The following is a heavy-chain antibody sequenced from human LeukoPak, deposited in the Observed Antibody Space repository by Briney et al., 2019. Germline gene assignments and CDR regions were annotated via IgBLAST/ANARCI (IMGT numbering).Heavy chain of an antibody. CDR2: ISWNSGSI. D-gene: IGHD3-3*01. V-gene: IGHV3-9*03. CDR1: GFTFEDYA. CDR3: AKDIGYDFWSGYLDY. Sequence: PGRSLRLSXAASGFTFEDYAMHWVRQAPGKGLEWVSGISWNSGSIGYADSVKGRFTISRDNAKNSLYLQVNSLRAEDMALYYCAKDIGYDFWSGYLDYWGQGTLVTVSS. J-gene: IGHJ4*02.